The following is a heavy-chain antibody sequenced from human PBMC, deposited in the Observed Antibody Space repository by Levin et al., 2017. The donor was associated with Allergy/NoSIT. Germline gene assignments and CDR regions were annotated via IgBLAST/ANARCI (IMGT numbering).Heavy chain of an antibody. CDR1: GYTFTGYY. CDR2: INPNSGGT. V-gene: IGHV1-2*02. J-gene: IGHJ5*02. CDR3: AREGSSGPKRDWFDP. D-gene: IGHD6-19*01. Sequence: ASVKVSCKASGYTFTGYYMHWVRQAPGQGLEWMGWINPNSGGTNYAQKFQGRVTMTRDTSISTAYMELSRLRSDDTAVYYCAREGSSGPKRDWFDPWGQGTLVTVSS.